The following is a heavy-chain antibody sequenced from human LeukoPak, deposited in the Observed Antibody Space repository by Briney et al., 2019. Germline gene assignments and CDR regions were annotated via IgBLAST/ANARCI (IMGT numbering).Heavy chain of an antibody. CDR2: IYYSGNT. CDR3: ARLWSEGNWENWFDP. J-gene: IGHJ5*02. Sequence: SETLSLTCTVSGGSISSYYWSWIRQPPGKGLEWIGYIYYSGNTNYNPSLKSGVTISVTTSKNQFSLKLGSVTAGDTAVYYCARLWSEGNWENWFDPWGQGTLVTVSS. D-gene: IGHD3-3*01. V-gene: IGHV4-59*01. CDR1: GGSISSYY.